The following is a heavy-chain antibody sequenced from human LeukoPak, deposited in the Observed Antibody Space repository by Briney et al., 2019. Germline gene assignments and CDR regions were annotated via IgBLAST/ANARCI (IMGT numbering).Heavy chain of an antibody. V-gene: IGHV3-7*03. CDR1: GFTFSSYW. CDR2: IKQDGSEK. CDR3: ARGGFLEWPNDAFDI. D-gene: IGHD3-3*01. J-gene: IGHJ3*02. Sequence: GGSLRLSCAASGFTFSSYWMSWVRQAPGKGLEWVANIKQDGSEKYYVDSVKGRFTISRDNAKNSLYLQMNSLRAEDTAVYYCARGGFLEWPNDAFDIWGQGTMVTVSS.